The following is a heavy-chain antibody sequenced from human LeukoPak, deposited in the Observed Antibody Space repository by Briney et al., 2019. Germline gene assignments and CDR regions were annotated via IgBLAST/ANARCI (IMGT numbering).Heavy chain of an antibody. CDR3: TTASYDFWSGYYYFDY. J-gene: IGHJ4*02. CDR2: IKSKTDGGTT. Sequence: GGSLRLSCAASGFTFSNVWMSWVHQAPGKGLEWVGRIKSKTDGGTTDYAAPVKGRFTISRDDSKNTLYLQVNSLKTEDTAVYYCTTASYDFWSGYYYFDYWGQGTLVTVSS. V-gene: IGHV3-15*01. D-gene: IGHD3-3*01. CDR1: GFTFSNVW.